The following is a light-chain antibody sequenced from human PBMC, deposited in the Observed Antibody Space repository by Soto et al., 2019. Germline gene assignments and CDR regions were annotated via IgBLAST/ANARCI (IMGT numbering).Light chain of an antibody. V-gene: IGLV1-47*02. CDR3: AAWDDSLSGSYV. J-gene: IGLJ1*01. CDR1: SSNIGSNY. Sequence: QAVVTQPPSASGTPGQTVTISCSGSSSNIGSNYVYWYQHLPGTAPKLLIFINDRPPSGVPGRFSGSKSVTSASLAISGLRSEDEGDYYCAAWDDSLSGSYVFGTGTKLTVL. CDR2: IND.